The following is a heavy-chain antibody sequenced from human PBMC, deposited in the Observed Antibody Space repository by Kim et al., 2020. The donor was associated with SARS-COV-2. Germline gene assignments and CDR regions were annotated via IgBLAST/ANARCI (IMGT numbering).Heavy chain of an antibody. CDR1: GFTFTSYS. J-gene: IGHJ4*02. V-gene: IGHV3-21*01. D-gene: IGHD2-21*02. CDR3: VRDAVCSGGHCYEFAFDY. CDR2: INSNSLYI. Sequence: GGSLRLSCAASGFTFTSYSFNWVRQAPGKGLEWVSSINSNSLYIKYADSVKGRFSISRDNAKKSLYLQMNSLRAEDTAVYYCVRDAVCSGGHCYEFAFDYWGQGTLVTVSA.